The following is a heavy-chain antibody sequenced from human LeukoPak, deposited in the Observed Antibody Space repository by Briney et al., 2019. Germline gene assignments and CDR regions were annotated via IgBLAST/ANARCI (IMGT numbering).Heavy chain of an antibody. V-gene: IGHV3-30-3*01. CDR1: GLTFSSYA. CDR2: ISYDGSNK. Sequence: GGSLRLSFAASGLTFSSYAMHWVRQAPRKRLEWVAVISYDGSNKYSANSVKGRFTISRDNSKNTLYLQINSLRAEDTAVYYCARAATVTTLWFYYMDVWGKGTTVTVSS. J-gene: IGHJ6*03. D-gene: IGHD4-17*01. CDR3: ARAATVTTLWFYYMDV.